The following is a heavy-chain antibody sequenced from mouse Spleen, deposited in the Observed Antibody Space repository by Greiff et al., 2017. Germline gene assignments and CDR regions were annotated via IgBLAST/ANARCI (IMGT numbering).Heavy chain of an antibody. CDR1: GYSITSGYY. CDR3: AFYYGNYRRYFDV. CDR2: ISYDGSN. V-gene: IGHV3-6*01. Sequence: EVKLQESGPGLVKPSQSLSLTCSVTGYSITSGYYWNWIRQFPGNKLEWMGYISYDGSNNYNPSLKNRISITRDTSKNQFFLKLNSVTTEDTATYYCAFYYGNYRRYFDVWGAGTTVTVSS. J-gene: IGHJ1*01. D-gene: IGHD2-1*01.